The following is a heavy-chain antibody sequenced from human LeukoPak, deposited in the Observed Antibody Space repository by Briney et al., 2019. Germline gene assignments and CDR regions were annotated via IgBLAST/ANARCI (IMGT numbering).Heavy chain of an antibody. J-gene: IGHJ6*02. V-gene: IGHV1-2*02. Sequence: ASVKVSCKASGYTFTGYYMHWVRQAPGQGLEWMGWINPNSGGTNYAQKFQGRLTMTTDTSTSTAYMELRSLRSDDTAVYYCARASISQSYYYYGMDVWGQGTTVTVSS. D-gene: IGHD3-3*01. CDR2: INPNSGGT. CDR1: GYTFTGYY. CDR3: ARASISQSYYYYGMDV.